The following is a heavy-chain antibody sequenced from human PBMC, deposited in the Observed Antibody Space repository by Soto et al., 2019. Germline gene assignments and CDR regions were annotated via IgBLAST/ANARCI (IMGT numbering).Heavy chain of an antibody. V-gene: IGHV1-2*04. CDR2: INPNSGGT. J-gene: IGHJ6*02. CDR1: GYTFTGYY. Sequence: GASVKVSCKASGYTFTGYYMHWVRQAPGQGLEWMGWINPNSGGTNYAQKFQGWVTMTRDTSISTAYMELSRLRSDGTAVYYCARSYSSSSSYMGYYGMDVWGQGTTVTVSS. D-gene: IGHD6-6*01. CDR3: ARSYSSSSSYMGYYGMDV.